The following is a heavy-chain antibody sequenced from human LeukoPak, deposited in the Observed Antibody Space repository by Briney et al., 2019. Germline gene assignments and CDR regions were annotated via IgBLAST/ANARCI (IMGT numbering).Heavy chain of an antibody. CDR1: GGSISSHY. CDR2: IYYSGST. J-gene: IGHJ6*02. CDR3: ARDSYDSSGYFYYGMDV. V-gene: IGHV4-59*11. D-gene: IGHD3-22*01. Sequence: SETLSLTCTVSGGSISSHYWSWIRQPPGKGLEWIGYIYYSGSTNYTPSLKSRVTISVDTSKNQFSLKLSSVSAADTAVYYCARDSYDSSGYFYYGMDVWGQGTTVTVSS.